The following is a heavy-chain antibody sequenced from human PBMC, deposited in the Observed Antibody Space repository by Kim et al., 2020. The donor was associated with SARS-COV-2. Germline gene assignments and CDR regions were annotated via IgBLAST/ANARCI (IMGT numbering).Heavy chain of an antibody. J-gene: IGHJ3*01. CDR1: GDPINSTSYY. D-gene: IGHD2-15*01. CDR3: AHVATPDFSDV. Sequence: SETLSLTCTVSGDPINSTSYYWGWIRQPPGKGLEWIGIIYNTGGTSYNPSLRSRVTISVHTSKIQFSLKLDSLTAADTAVSYCAHVATPDFSDVWGQGT. V-gene: IGHV4-39*01. CDR2: IYNTGGT.